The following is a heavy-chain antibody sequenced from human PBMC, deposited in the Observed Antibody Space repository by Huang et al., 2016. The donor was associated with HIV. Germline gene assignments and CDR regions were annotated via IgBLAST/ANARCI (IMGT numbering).Heavy chain of an antibody. CDR2: MNPNSGNT. CDR3: ARSPGPAGDRGPQDAFDF. CDR1: GYTFTSYD. J-gene: IGHJ3*01. D-gene: IGHD6-25*01. V-gene: IGHV1-8*02. Sequence: QVQLVQSGAEVKKPGASVKVSCKASGYTFTSYDINWVRQATGQGLEWLGGMNPNSGNTGYAQKFQGRVSMTRNTSISTAYIELSSLRSEDTAVFYCARSPGPAGDRGPQDAFDFWGQGTMVTVSS.